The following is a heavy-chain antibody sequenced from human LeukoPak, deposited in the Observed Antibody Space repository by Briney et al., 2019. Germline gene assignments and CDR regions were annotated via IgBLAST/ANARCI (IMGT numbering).Heavy chain of an antibody. D-gene: IGHD2-2*01. Sequence: SGTLSLTCAVYGGSFSGYYWSWIRQPPGKGLEWIGEINHSGSTNYNPSLKSRVTISVDTSKNQFSLKLSSVTAADTAVYYCARAPANAPTDYWGQGTLVTVSS. CDR3: ARAPANAPTDY. V-gene: IGHV4-34*01. J-gene: IGHJ4*02. CDR1: GGSFSGYY. CDR2: INHSGST.